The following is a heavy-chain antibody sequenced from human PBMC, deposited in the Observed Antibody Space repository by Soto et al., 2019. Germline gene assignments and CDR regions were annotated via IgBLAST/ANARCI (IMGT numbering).Heavy chain of an antibody. Sequence: QVQLVESGGGVVQPGRSLRLSCAASGFTFSSYGMHWVRQAPGKGLEWVAVISYDGSNKYYADSVKGRFTISRDNSKNTLYLQMNSLRAEDTAVYYCAKGSRSGWYVRGYFDYWGQGTLVTVSS. V-gene: IGHV3-30*18. CDR1: GFTFSSYG. CDR2: ISYDGSNK. CDR3: AKGSRSGWYVRGYFDY. J-gene: IGHJ4*02. D-gene: IGHD6-19*01.